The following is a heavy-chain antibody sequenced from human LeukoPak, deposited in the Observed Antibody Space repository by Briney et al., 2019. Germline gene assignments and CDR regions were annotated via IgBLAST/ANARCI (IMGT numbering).Heavy chain of an antibody. D-gene: IGHD6-19*01. CDR3: AKEYRFSSGWRHGMDV. CDR2: ISGSGGGT. J-gene: IGHJ6*02. Sequence: GGSLRLSCAASGFTFSNYAMNWVRQAPGEGLEWVSGISGSGGGTYYADYVKGRFTISRDNSKNTLYLQMNSLRAEDTAAYYRAKEYRFSSGWRHGMDVWGQGTTVTVSS. CDR1: GFTFSNYA. V-gene: IGHV3-23*01.